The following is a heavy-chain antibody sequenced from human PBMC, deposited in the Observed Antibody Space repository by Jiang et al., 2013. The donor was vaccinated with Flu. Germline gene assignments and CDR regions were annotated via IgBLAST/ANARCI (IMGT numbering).Heavy chain of an antibody. Sequence: GLVKPSQTLSLTCAISGDSVSSNSAAWNWIRQSPSRGLEWLGRTYYRSKWYTNYAISVECRITINPDTSKNQLSLQLNSVTPEDTAVYYCVRGAPRLFDYWGQGILV. V-gene: IGHV6-1*01. CDR3: VRGAPRLFDY. CDR2: TYYRSKWYT. CDR1: GDSVSSNSAA. J-gene: IGHJ4*02.